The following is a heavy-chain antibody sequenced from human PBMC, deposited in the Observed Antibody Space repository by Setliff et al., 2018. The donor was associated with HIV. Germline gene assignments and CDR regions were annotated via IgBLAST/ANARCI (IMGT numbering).Heavy chain of an antibody. CDR2: IYYSGST. CDR3: ARHRRLTGTTSYYFDY. Sequence: SSETLSLTCTVSGGSISSSSYYWGWIRQPPGKGLEWIGSIYYSGSTYYNPSLKSRVTISVDTSKDQFSLKLSSVTAADTAVYYCARHRRLTGTTSYYFDYWGQGTPVTVSS. J-gene: IGHJ4*02. CDR1: GGSISSSSYY. V-gene: IGHV4-39*01. D-gene: IGHD1-1*01.